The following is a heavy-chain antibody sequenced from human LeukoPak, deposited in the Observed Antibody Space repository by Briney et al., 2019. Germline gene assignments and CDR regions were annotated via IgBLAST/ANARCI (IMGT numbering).Heavy chain of an antibody. D-gene: IGHD3-3*01. J-gene: IGHJ4*02. V-gene: IGHV4-59*08. Sequence: TSETLSLTCTVYGGSISRYYWSWIRQPPGKGLEWIGYIYYSGSTNYNPSLKSRVTISVETSKDQFSLKLSSVTAADTAVYYCARSGVEDLDYWSQGTLVTVSS. CDR2: IYYSGST. CDR1: GGSISRYY. CDR3: ARSGVEDLDY.